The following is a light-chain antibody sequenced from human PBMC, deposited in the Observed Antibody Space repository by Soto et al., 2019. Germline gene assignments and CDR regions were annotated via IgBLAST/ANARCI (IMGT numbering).Light chain of an antibody. CDR2: SNN. V-gene: IGLV1-44*01. Sequence: QSVLTQPPSASGTPGQRVTISCSGSSSNIGSNTVNWYQQLPGTAPKLLIYSNNQRPSGVPDRFSGSKSVTSASLAISGLQSEDEADYYCAAWDDSLNGPVFGGGTKLTLL. CDR1: SSNIGSNT. J-gene: IGLJ2*01. CDR3: AAWDDSLNGPV.